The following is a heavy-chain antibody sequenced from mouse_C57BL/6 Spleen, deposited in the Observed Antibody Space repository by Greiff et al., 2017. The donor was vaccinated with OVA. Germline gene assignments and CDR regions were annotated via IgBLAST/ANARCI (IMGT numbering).Heavy chain of an antibody. D-gene: IGHD2-2*01. V-gene: IGHV1-55*01. J-gene: IGHJ4*01. Sequence: QVQLQQPGAELVKPGASVKMSCKASGYTFTSYWITWVKQRPGQGLEWIGDIYPGSGSTNYKEKFKSKATLTVDTSSSTAYMQRSSLTAEDSAVEYCARRRDMVTSAMDYWGQGTSVTVSS. CDR3: ARRRDMVTSAMDY. CDR2: IYPGSGST. CDR1: GYTFTSYW.